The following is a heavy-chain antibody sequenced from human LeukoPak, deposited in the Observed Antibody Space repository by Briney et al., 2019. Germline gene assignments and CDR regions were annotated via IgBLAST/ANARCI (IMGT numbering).Heavy chain of an antibody. V-gene: IGHV4-61*08. Sequence: SETLSLTCNVSGGSISRGGYYWSWIRQPPGKGLEWIGYIYYSGSTNYNPSLKSRVTISVDTSKNQFSLKLSSVTAADTAVYYCARETSQKGAHYMDVWGKGTTVTISS. J-gene: IGHJ6*03. CDR1: GGSISRGGYY. CDR3: ARETSQKGAHYMDV. CDR2: IYYSGST. D-gene: IGHD3-16*01.